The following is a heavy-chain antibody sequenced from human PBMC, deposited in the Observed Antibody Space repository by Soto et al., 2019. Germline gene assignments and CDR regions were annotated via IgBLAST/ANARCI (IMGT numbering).Heavy chain of an antibody. J-gene: IGHJ5*01. CDR2: IYYSGTT. Sequence: ALSLTCNGSDDSISRSSYYWGWVRQPPGEGLEWIGSIYYSGTTYYNPSLRSRVTISIDTSKNHFSLKVSSVTAADTAVYYCARHFSGYGSGHNCFDSCCPAPLVSVS. V-gene: IGHV4-39*01. D-gene: IGHD3-10*01. CDR3: ARHFSGYGSGHNCFDS. CDR1: DDSISRSSYY.